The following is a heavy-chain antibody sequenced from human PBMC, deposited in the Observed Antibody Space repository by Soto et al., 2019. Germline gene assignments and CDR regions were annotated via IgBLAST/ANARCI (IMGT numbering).Heavy chain of an antibody. CDR3: ARERAAAGTGWFDP. V-gene: IGHV1-8*01. J-gene: IGHJ5*02. CDR1: GYTFTSYD. Sequence: QVQLVQSGAEVKKPGASVKVSCKASGYTFTSYDINWVRQATGQGLEWMGWMNPNSGNTGYAQKLQGRVTMTRNTSISTDYMDLSSLRAEATAVYYCARERAAAGTGWFDPWGQGTVVTVSS. D-gene: IGHD6-13*01. CDR2: MNPNSGNT.